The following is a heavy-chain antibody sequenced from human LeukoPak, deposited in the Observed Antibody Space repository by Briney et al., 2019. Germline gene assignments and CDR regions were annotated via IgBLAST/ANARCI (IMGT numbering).Heavy chain of an antibody. Sequence: TSETLSLTCTVSGGSISSGDYYWSWIRQPPGKGLEWIGYIYYSGSTYYNPSLKSRVTISIDTSKNQFSLKLSCVTAADTAVYYCAREGIVAPYPDYWGQGTLVTVSS. CDR2: IYYSGST. D-gene: IGHD3-22*01. CDR3: AREGIVAPYPDY. V-gene: IGHV4-30-4*08. J-gene: IGHJ4*02. CDR1: GGSISSGDYY.